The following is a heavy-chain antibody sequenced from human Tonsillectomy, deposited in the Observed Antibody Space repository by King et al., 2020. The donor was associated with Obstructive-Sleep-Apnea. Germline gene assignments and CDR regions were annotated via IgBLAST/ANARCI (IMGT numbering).Heavy chain of an antibody. Sequence: LQLQESGPGLVKPSETLSLTCTVSGGSLTTIDYFWGWIRQPPGQGLEWIGSISYNGDTYFNAPFMSRVTMSLDTSKNQFSLNLRSVTAADTAVYYCASGGYTSAWFPFSWGQGALVTVSS. J-gene: IGHJ5*02. D-gene: IGHD6-19*01. CDR3: ASGGYTSAWFPFS. CDR1: GGSLTTIDYF. CDR2: ISYNGDT. V-gene: IGHV4-39*07.